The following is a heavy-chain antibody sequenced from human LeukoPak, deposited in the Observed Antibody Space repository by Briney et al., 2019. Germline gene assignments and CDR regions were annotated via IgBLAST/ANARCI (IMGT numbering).Heavy chain of an antibody. D-gene: IGHD6-19*01. CDR2: ISGSGGST. Sequence: PGGSLRLSXAASGFTFSSYAMSWVSQAPGKGLEWVSAISGSGGSTYYADSVKGRFTISRDNSKNTLYLQMNSLRAEDTAVYYCARGLTPEYRTEKVAGTFDYWGQGTLVTVSS. CDR3: ARGLTPEYRTEKVAGTFDY. J-gene: IGHJ4*02. CDR1: GFTFSSYA. V-gene: IGHV3-23*01.